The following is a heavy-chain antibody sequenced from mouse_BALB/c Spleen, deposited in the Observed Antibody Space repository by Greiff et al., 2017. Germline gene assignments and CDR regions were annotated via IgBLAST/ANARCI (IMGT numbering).Heavy chain of an antibody. V-gene: IGHV5-6-5*01. Sequence: EVKLMESGGGLVKPGGSLKLSCAASGFTFSSYAMSWVRQTPEKRLEWVASISSGGSTYYPDSVKGRFTISRDNARNILYLQMSSLRSEDTAMYYCARGRHYFDYWGQGTTLTVSS. J-gene: IGHJ2*01. CDR1: GFTFSSYA. CDR2: ISSGGST. CDR3: ARGRHYFDY.